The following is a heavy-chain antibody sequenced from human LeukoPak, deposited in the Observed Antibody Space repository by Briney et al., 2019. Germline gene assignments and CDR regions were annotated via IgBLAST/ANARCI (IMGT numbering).Heavy chain of an antibody. CDR2: IIPIFGTA. CDR1: GGTFSSYA. CDR3: AKVQWSSSSWYWDFDY. Sequence: SVKVSCKASGGTFSSYAISWVRQAPGQGLEWMGGIIPIFGTANYAQKFQGRVTITADESTSTAYMELSSLRAEDTAVYYCAKVQWSSSSWYWDFDYWGQGTLVTVSS. V-gene: IGHV1-69*13. D-gene: IGHD6-13*01. J-gene: IGHJ4*02.